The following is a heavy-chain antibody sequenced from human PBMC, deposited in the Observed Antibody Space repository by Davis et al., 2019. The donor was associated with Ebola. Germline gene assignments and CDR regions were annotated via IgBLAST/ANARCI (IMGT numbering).Heavy chain of an antibody. CDR2: IIPIFGTA. J-gene: IGHJ6*02. D-gene: IGHD6-13*01. V-gene: IGHV1-69*13. CDR3: AMIAAAGPPYYGMDV. CDR1: GGTFSSYA. Sequence: SVKVSCKASGGTFSSYAISWVRQAPGQGLEWMGGIIPIFGTANYAQKFQGRVTITADESTSTAYMELSSLRSEDTAVYYCAMIAAAGPPYYGMDVWGQGTTVTVSS.